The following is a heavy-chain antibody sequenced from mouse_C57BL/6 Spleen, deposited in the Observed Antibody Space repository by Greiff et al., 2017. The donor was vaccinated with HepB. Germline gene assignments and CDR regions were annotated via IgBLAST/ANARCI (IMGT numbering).Heavy chain of an antibody. V-gene: IGHV1-69*01. CDR1: GYTFTSYW. D-gene: IGHD1-1*01. CDR2: IDPSDSYT. Sequence: VQLQQPGAELVMPGASVKLSCKASGYTFTSYWMHWVKQRPGQGLEWIGAIDPSDSYTNYNQKFKGKSTLTVDKSSSTAYMQLSSLTSEDSAVYYCARDYGSSYVGCAMDYWGQGTSVTVSS. J-gene: IGHJ4*01. CDR3: ARDYGSSYVGCAMDY.